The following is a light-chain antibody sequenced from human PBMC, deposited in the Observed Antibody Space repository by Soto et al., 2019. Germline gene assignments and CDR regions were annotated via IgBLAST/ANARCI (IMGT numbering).Light chain of an antibody. Sequence: EIVLTQSPATLSLSPGERATLSCRASQSVSSSLAWYQQKPGQAPRLLIYDVSNRDTCIPARLSGSGSKTDFTLTISSLEPEDFAVYYCQQRSNWPRTFGQGTKLEIK. V-gene: IGKV3-11*01. CDR2: DVS. CDR3: QQRSNWPRT. CDR1: QSVSSS. J-gene: IGKJ2*01.